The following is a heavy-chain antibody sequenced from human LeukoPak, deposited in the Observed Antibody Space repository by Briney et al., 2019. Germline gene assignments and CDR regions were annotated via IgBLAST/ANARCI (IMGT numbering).Heavy chain of an antibody. Sequence: PGGSLRLSCAASGFTFSSYWMSWVRQAPGKGLEWVANIKQDGSEKYYVDSVKGRFTISRDNAKNSLYLQMNSLRAEDTAVYYCVRDNRSYNFDYWGQGTLVTVSS. CDR3: VRDNRSYNFDY. CDR1: GFTFSSYW. J-gene: IGHJ4*02. D-gene: IGHD1-26*01. CDR2: IKQDGSEK. V-gene: IGHV3-7*01.